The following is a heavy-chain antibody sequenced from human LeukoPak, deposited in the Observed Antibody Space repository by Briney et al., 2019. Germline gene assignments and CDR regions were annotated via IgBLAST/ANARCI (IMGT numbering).Heavy chain of an antibody. J-gene: IGHJ5*02. CDR1: GYSFPNYG. V-gene: IGHV1-18*01. Sequence: ASVKVSCKASGYSFPNYGINWVRQAPGQGLEWTGWISAYNGNTNYAQKLQGRVTMTTDTSTSTAYMELRSLRSDDTAVYYCVRESGGYYGGAFDPWGQGTLVTVSS. CDR2: ISAYNGNT. CDR3: VRESGGYYGGAFDP. D-gene: IGHD3-22*01.